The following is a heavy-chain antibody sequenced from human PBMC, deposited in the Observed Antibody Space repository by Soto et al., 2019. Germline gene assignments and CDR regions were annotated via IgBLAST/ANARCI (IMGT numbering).Heavy chain of an antibody. CDR2: ISYDGSNK. Sequence: GGSLRLSCAASGFTFSSYAMHWVRQAPGKGLEWVAVISYDGSNKYYADSVKGRFTISRDNSKNTLYLQMNSLRAEDTAVYYYARGRMEYSSGWPHFDLWRQRTLVT. D-gene: IGHD6-19*01. J-gene: IGHJ4*02. CDR1: GFTFSSYA. V-gene: IGHV3-30-3*01. CDR3: ARGRMEYSSGWPHFDL.